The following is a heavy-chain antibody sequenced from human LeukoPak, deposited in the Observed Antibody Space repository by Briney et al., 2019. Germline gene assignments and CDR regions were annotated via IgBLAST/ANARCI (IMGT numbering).Heavy chain of an antibody. V-gene: IGHV3-66*01. CDR3: ARGSSRLPLPDY. D-gene: IGHD6-13*01. CDR1: GFTVSSNY. CDR2: IYSGAGGST. J-gene: IGHJ4*02. Sequence: PGGSLRLSCAASGFTVSSNYINWVRQAPGKGLEWVSVIYSGAGGSTYYADSVKGRFTISRDNSKNTLYLQMNSLRAEDTAVYYCARGSSRLPLPDYWGQGTLVTVSS.